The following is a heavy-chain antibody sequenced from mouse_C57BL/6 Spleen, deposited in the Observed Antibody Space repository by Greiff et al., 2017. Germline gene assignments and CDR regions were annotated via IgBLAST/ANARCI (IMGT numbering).Heavy chain of an antibody. V-gene: IGHV5-17*01. D-gene: IGHD1-1*01. CDR3: ARRFYYGSSYDWYFDV. CDR2: ISSGSSTI. CDR1: GFTFSDYG. J-gene: IGHJ1*03. Sequence: EVKLVESGGGLVKPGGSLKLSCAASGFTFSDYGMHWVRQAPEKGLAWVAYISSGSSTIYYADTVKGRFTISRGNAKNTLFLQMTSLRSEDTAMYYCARRFYYGSSYDWYFDVWGTGTTVTVSS.